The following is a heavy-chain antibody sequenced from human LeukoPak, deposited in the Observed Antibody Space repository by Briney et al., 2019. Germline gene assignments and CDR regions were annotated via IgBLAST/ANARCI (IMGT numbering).Heavy chain of an antibody. D-gene: IGHD3-10*01. CDR1: GGSFSGYY. J-gene: IGHJ4*02. Sequence: SETLSLTCAVYGGSFSGYYWSWIRQPPGKGLEWIGEINHSGSTNYNPSLKSRVTISVGTSKNHSSLKLSSVTAADTAVYYCARADYELLWFGELLFVLDYWGQGTLVTVSS. CDR2: INHSGST. V-gene: IGHV4-34*01. CDR3: ARADYELLWFGELLFVLDY.